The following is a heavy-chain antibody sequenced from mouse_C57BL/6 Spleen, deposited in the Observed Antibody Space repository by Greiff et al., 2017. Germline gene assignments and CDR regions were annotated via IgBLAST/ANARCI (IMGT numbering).Heavy chain of an antibody. D-gene: IGHD1-1*01. Sequence: QVQLKQSGAELVRPGASVTLSCKASGYTFTDYEMHWVKQTPVHGLEWIGAIDPETGGTAYNQKFKGKAILTADKSSSTAYMELRSLTSEDSAVYYCSYYGSSYYYYAMDYWGQGTSGTVSS. V-gene: IGHV1-15*01. J-gene: IGHJ4*01. CDR3: SYYGSSYYYYAMDY. CDR2: IDPETGGT. CDR1: GYTFTDYE.